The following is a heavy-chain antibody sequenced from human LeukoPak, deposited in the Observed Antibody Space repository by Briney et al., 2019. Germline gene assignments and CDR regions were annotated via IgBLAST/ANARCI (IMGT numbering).Heavy chain of an antibody. Sequence: GGSLRLSCVASGFTFSNYWMHWVRRAPGKGLVWVSRISSDGRSTSYADSVKGRFTISRDNAKNTLYLQMNSLRAEDTAVFYCARDYGDYVSPHFWGQGTMVTVSS. V-gene: IGHV3-74*01. CDR1: GFTFSNYW. J-gene: IGHJ3*01. D-gene: IGHD4-17*01. CDR3: ARDYGDYVSPHF. CDR2: ISSDGRST.